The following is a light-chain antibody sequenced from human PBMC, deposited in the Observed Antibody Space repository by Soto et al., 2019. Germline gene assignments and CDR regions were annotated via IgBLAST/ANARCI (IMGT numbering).Light chain of an antibody. CDR2: KLS. V-gene: IGKV2-30*01. Sequence: DVVMPQSPLSLPVTLGQPASISCRSNQSLVYGDGNPYLNWFQQRPVQSPRRLIYKLSNRDSGVPDRFSGSGSGTDFTLKISRVEAEDVGVYYCMQGTHWLQTFGQGNKVEIK. J-gene: IGKJ1*01. CDR3: MQGTHWLQT. CDR1: QSLVYGDGNPY.